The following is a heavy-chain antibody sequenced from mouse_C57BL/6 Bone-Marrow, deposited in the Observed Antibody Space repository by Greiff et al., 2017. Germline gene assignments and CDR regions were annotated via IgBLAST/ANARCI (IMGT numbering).Heavy chain of an antibody. J-gene: IGHJ1*03. CDR2: IDPSDSYT. Sequence: QVQLQQPGAELVMPGASVKLSCKASGYTFTSYWMHWVKQRPGQGLEWIGEIDPSDSYTNSNQKFKGKSTLTVDKSSSTAYMQLSSLTSEDSAVYYCAREKSSPLEWYFDVWGTGTTVTVSS. CDR1: GYTFTSYW. D-gene: IGHD1-3*01. CDR3: AREKSSPLEWYFDV. V-gene: IGHV1-69*01.